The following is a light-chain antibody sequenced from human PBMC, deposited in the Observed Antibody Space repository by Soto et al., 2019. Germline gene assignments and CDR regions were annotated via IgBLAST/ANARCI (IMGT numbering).Light chain of an antibody. CDR1: SSDVGGYNY. V-gene: IGLV2-14*03. Sequence: QSVLTQPASVSGSPGQLITISCTGTSSDVGGYNYVSWYQQHPGKAPNLMIYDVSNRPSGVSNRFSGSKSGNTASLTISGLQAEDEADYYCSSYTTSSTYVFGTGTKLTVL. J-gene: IGLJ1*01. CDR2: DVS. CDR3: SSYTTSSTYV.